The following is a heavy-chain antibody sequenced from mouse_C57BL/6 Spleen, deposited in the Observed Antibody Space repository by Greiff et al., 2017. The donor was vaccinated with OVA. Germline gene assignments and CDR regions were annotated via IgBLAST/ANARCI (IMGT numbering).Heavy chain of an antibody. CDR2: IDPEDGET. CDR3: ARGWVFITTVVDYFDY. V-gene: IGHV14-2*01. D-gene: IGHD1-1*01. J-gene: IGHJ2*01. Sequence: EVQLQQSGAELVKPGASVKLSCTASGFNIKDYYMHWVKQRTEQGLEWIGRIDPEDGETKYAPKFQGKATITADTSSNTAYLQLSSLTSEDTAVYYCARGWVFITTVVDYFDYWGQGTTLTVSS. CDR1: GFNIKDYY.